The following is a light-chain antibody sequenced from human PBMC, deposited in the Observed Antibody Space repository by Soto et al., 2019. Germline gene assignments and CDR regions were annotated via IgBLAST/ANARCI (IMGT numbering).Light chain of an antibody. J-gene: IGKJ5*01. Sequence: IQMTQSPSTLSASVGDRVTITCRASQSISSWLAWYQQKPGKAPKLLIYKASSLESGVPARYSGSGPRTENTLTITSPQPDQFTTKYCQQHQTVGQGTQL. CDR1: QSISSW. V-gene: IGKV1-5*03. CDR2: KAS. CDR3: QQHQT.